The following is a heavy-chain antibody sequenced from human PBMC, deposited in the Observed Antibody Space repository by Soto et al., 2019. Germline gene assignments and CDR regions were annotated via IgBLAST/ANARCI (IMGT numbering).Heavy chain of an antibody. V-gene: IGHV1-3*01. CDR2: INAGNGNT. Sequence: QVQLVQSGAEVKKPGASVKVSCKASGYTFTNYAMHWVRQAPGQRLEWMGWINAGNGNTKYTQKFQGRVTITRDTSASTAYMELSSLRSEDTAVYYCARDVAAAGLDYWGQGTLVTVSS. J-gene: IGHJ4*02. CDR3: ARDVAAAGLDY. CDR1: GYTFTNYA. D-gene: IGHD6-13*01.